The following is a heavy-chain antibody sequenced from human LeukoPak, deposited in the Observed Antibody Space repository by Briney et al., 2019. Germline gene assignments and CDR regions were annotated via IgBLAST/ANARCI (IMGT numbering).Heavy chain of an antibody. V-gene: IGHV4-34*01. D-gene: IGHD3-3*01. CDR2: INHSGST. CDR1: GGSFSGYY. J-gene: IGHJ4*02. CDR3: ARHEADYDFWSGPPDY. Sequence: SETLSLTCAVYGGSFSGYYWSWIRQPPGKGLEWIGEINHSGSTNYNPSLKSRVTISVDTSKNQFSLKLSSVTAADTAVYYCARHEADYDFWSGPPDYWGQGTLVTVSS.